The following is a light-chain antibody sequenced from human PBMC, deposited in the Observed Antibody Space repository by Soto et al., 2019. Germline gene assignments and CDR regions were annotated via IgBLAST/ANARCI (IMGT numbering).Light chain of an antibody. J-gene: IGKJ4*01. CDR3: QQYNNWPPLT. CDR1: QSVSSN. CDR2: GAS. V-gene: IGKV3-15*01. Sequence: EIVMTQSPATLSVSPGERATLSCRASQSVSSNLAWYQQKPGQAPRLLIYGASTRPTGIPARFSGSGSGTEFTLTISSLQSEDFALYYCQQYNNWPPLTFGGGTKVEMK.